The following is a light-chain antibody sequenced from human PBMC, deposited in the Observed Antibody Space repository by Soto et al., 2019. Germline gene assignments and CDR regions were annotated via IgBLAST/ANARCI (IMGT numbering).Light chain of an antibody. Sequence: QTVVTQEPSFSVSPGGTVTLTCGLSSGSVSTSYYPSWYQQTPGQAPRTLIYDTNTRSSGVPDRFSGSILGNKAALTITGAQADDESKYYCVLYLGGDIPHVVLGGGTKVTVL. V-gene: IGLV8-61*01. CDR1: SGSVSTSYY. CDR2: DTN. J-gene: IGLJ2*01. CDR3: VLYLGGDIPHVV.